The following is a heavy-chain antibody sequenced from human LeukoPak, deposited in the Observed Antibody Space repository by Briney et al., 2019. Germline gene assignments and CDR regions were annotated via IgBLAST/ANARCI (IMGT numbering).Heavy chain of an antibody. J-gene: IGHJ5*01. V-gene: IGHV3-21*01. CDR3: TRGRRFCGGDSHSWFDS. D-gene: IGHD2-21*02. Sequence: GGSLRLSCAASVFPLSYYAINWVRQAPGKGVEWVSSISSGATYIYYADSLRGRFTISRDSAKDSVSVQMDSLRAEDTAVYYCTRGRRFCGGDSHSWFDSWGQGTLVTVSA. CDR2: ISSGATYI. CDR1: VFPLSYYA.